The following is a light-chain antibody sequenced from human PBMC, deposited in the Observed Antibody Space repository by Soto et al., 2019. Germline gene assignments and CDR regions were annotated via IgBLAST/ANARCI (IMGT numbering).Light chain of an antibody. CDR1: SSDVGYYNS. CDR3: SSYAGSNNVV. J-gene: IGLJ3*02. V-gene: IGLV2-8*01. Sequence: QSALTQPPSASGSPGQSVTISCTGTSSDVGYYNSVSWYQQHPGKAPKLMIYEVIERPSGVPDRFSGPKSGNTASLTVSGLQAEDEADYYCSSYAGSNNVVFGGGTKLTVL. CDR2: EVI.